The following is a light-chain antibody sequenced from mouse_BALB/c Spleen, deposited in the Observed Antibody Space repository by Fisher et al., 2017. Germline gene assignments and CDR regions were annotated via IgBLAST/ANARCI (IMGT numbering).Light chain of an antibody. J-gene: IGKJ4*01. Sequence: IVMTQTTAIMSASPGEKVTITCSASSSVSYMHWYQQKPRSSPKPWIYDTSKLASGVPARFSGSGSGTSYSLTISRMEAEDAATYYCQQRSSYPFTFGSGTKLEIK. V-gene: IGKV4-55*01. CDR2: DTS. CDR1: SSVSY. CDR3: QQRSSYPFT.